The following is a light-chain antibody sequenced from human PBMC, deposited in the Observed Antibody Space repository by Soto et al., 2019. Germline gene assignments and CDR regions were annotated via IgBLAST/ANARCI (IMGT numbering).Light chain of an antibody. J-gene: IGKJ5*01. CDR1: HSVSSSY. Sequence: EIVLTQSPGTLSLSPGERATLSCRASHSVSSSYLAWYQQKPGQAPRLLIYGASSRATGIPDRFSGSGSGTDFTLTVTRLEPEDFAVYYCQQYGSSPLVTFGQGTRLEIK. V-gene: IGKV3-20*01. CDR3: QQYGSSPLVT. CDR2: GAS.